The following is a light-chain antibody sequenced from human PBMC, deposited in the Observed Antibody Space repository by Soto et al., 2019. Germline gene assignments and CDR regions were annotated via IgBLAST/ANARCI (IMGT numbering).Light chain of an antibody. V-gene: IGLV2-14*03. Sequence: SVLTQPASVSGSPGQAITISCSGTSSDVGAFNYVSWYQQHPGKAPKLMIYDVSNRPSGVSNRFSGSKSGNTASLTISGLRAEDEADYYCNSYTSNNTYVFGTGIKVTLL. CDR3: NSYTSNNTYV. CDR1: SSDVGAFNY. CDR2: DVS. J-gene: IGLJ1*01.